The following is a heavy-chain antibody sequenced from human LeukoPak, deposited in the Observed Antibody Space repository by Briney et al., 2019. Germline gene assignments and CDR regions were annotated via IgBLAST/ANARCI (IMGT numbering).Heavy chain of an antibody. Sequence: GGSLRLSCAASGFTFSSYAMSWVRQAPGKGLEWVSGISWNSGSIGYADSVKGRFTNSRDNAKNSLYLQMNSLRAEDTALYYCAKDPAAMGEYFQHWGQGTLVTVSS. V-gene: IGHV3-9*01. CDR1: GFTFSSYA. CDR2: ISWNSGSI. J-gene: IGHJ1*01. CDR3: AKDPAAMGEYFQH. D-gene: IGHD2-2*01.